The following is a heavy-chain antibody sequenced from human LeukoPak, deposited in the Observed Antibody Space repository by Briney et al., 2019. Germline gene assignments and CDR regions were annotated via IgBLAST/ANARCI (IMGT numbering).Heavy chain of an antibody. CDR1: GGSFSGYY. CDR2: INHSGST. CDR3: ATRYCSSTRCRRGAMDV. D-gene: IGHD2-2*01. J-gene: IGHJ6*02. Sequence: SETLSLTCAVYGGSFSGYYWSWIRQPPVKRLEWIGEINHSGSTNYNPSLKSRVTISVDTSKNQFSLKLSSVTAADTAVYYCATRYCSSTRCRRGAMDVWGQGTTVTVSS. V-gene: IGHV4-34*01.